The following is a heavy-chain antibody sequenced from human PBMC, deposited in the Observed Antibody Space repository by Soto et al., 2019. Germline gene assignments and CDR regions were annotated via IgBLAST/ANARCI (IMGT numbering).Heavy chain of an antibody. J-gene: IGHJ4*02. CDR2: IYYSGGT. Sequence: PSETLSLTCTVSGGSLRNYYWMWIRQLPGKGLEWMGYIYYSGGTNYNPSLKRRVTISVDTSKNQFSLKLSSVTAADTAVYYCARRGSSSFFDYWGQGTLVTVSS. CDR3: ARRGSSSFFDY. V-gene: IGHV4-59*08. CDR1: GGSLRNYY. D-gene: IGHD6-19*01.